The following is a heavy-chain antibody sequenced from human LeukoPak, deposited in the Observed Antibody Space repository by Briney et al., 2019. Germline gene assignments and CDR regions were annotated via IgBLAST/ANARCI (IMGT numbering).Heavy chain of an antibody. CDR1: GGSISSYY. CDR3: ARRDGYNSYYFDY. CDR2: IYYSGST. Sequence: PSETLSLTCTISGGSISSYYWSWIRQPPGKGLEWIGYIYYSGSTNYNPSLKSRVTISVDTSKNQFSLKLSSVTAADTAVNYCARRDGYNSYYFDYWGQGTLVTVSS. D-gene: IGHD5-24*01. J-gene: IGHJ4*02. V-gene: IGHV4-59*08.